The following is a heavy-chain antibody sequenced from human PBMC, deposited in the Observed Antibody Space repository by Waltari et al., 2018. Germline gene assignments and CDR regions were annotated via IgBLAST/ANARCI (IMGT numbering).Heavy chain of an antibody. CDR3: ARGGGGDWEWFDP. D-gene: IGHD2-21*02. Sequence: QVQLQESGPSLLKPSETLSLICTVSGGSISGFYWSCVRQPPGKGLDWIGYIYYTGSTNFNPSLNSRVTMSVDTSKNQFSLKLSSVTAADTAFYYCARGGGGDWEWFDPWGQGTLVTVSS. V-gene: IGHV4-59*01. J-gene: IGHJ5*02. CDR1: GGSISGFY. CDR2: IYYTGST.